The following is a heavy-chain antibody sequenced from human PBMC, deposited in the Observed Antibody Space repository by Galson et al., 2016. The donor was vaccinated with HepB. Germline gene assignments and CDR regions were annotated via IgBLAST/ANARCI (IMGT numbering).Heavy chain of an antibody. CDR3: ARVRGSWSGQDYYYYGMDV. V-gene: IGHV4-31*03. D-gene: IGHD3-3*01. Sequence: TLSLTCTVSGGSISGREYYWSWVRQHPGKGLEWIGSIYYSGSMFSNPSLERRVDMSVDASQKDYSLRLCFVTAADTAVYYCARVRGSWSGQDYYYYGMDVWGRGTTVTVSS. CDR1: GGSISGREYY. CDR2: IYYSGSM. J-gene: IGHJ6*01.